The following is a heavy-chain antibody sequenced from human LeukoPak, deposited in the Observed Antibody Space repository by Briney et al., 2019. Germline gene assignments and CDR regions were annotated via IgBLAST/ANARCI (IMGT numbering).Heavy chain of an antibody. CDR3: ATTSDCSSASCYRASDH. CDR2: ISYDGSNK. V-gene: IGHV3-30*09. D-gene: IGHD2-2*01. Sequence: GGSLRLSCAASGFTFSSYAMHWVRQAPGKGLEWVAVISYDGSNKYYADSVKGRFAISRDNSKNTLYLQMNSLRAEDTAVYYCATTSDCSSASCYRASDHWGQGTLVTVSS. J-gene: IGHJ4*02. CDR1: GFTFSSYA.